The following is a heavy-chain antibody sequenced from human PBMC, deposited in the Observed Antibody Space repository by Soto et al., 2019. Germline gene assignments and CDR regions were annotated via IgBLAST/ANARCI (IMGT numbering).Heavy chain of an antibody. J-gene: IGHJ3*01. D-gene: IGHD3-3*01. CDR2: IYWDDDK. CDR1: GFSLSTSGVG. Sequence: QITLKESGPTLVKPTQTLTLTCTFSGFSLSTSGVGVGWIRQPPGKALEWLALIYWDDDKRYSPSLASRVPITPPTSTNQVVLTMTNMDPVDTATYSFAHIAYYDNSHAFDFWGQGTMVTVSS. CDR3: AHIAYYDNSHAFDF. V-gene: IGHV2-5*02.